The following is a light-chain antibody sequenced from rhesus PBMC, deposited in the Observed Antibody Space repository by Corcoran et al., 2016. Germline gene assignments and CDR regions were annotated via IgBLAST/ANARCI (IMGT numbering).Light chain of an antibody. V-gene: IGKV3-24*04. CDR3: QQSSNLWT. CDR1: QSVGSY. CDR2: VAS. J-gene: IGKJ1*01. Sequence: ETVVTQSPATLSLSPGERATLSCRASQSVGSYLAWYPQKPGQAPRPLIFVASSRATGIPDRFRGSGSGTDFTLTISSLEPEDVGVYYCQQSSNLWTFGQGTKVEIK.